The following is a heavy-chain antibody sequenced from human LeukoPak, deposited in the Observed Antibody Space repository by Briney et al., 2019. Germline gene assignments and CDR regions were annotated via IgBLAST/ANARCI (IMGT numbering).Heavy chain of an antibody. J-gene: IGHJ4*02. CDR1: GFTFSSYG. CDR3: ANERSPMVPSPIDY. Sequence: GGSLRLSCAATGFTFSSYGMHWVRQAPGKGLEWVAVISYDGSNKYYADSVKGRFTISRDNSKNTLYLQMNSLRAEDTAVYYCANERSPMVPSPIDYWGQGTLVTVSS. D-gene: IGHD3-10*01. CDR2: ISYDGSNK. V-gene: IGHV3-30*18.